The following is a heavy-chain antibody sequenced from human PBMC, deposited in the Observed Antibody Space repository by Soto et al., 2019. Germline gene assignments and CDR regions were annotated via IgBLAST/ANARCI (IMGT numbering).Heavy chain of an antibody. CDR1: GFTFTSFA. V-gene: IGHV3-23*01. Sequence: GGSLRLSCAASGFTFTSFAMSWVRQAPGKGLEWVAAISGSGGSTYYADSVKGRFTISRDNSKNTLYVQMNSLRVEDTAVYYCAKDLSSRALAEYCEHWGQGTLVTVSS. J-gene: IGHJ1*01. CDR2: ISGSGGST. CDR3: AKDLSSRALAEYCEH.